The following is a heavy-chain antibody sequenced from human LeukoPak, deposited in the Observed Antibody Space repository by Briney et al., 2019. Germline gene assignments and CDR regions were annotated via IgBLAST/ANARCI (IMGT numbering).Heavy chain of an antibody. Sequence: ASETLSLTCSVSGGSISSSSYYWGWIRQSPGKGLEWIGSMYYRGTTYEDSSLKSRLTLSIDTSNNQFSLKLTSVTAADTAAYYCARGQALYTDASGHYAGGFYYYDNWGQGTLVTVSS. D-gene: IGHD3-22*01. J-gene: IGHJ4*02. CDR3: ARGQALYTDASGHYAGGFYYYDN. CDR2: MYYRGTT. V-gene: IGHV4-39*01. CDR1: GGSISSSSYY.